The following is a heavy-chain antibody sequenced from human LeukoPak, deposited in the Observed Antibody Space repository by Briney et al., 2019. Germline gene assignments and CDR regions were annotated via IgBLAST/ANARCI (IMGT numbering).Heavy chain of an antibody. CDR1: GYTFTSYG. CDR3: ARDPRTTIDYYYYGMDV. D-gene: IGHD4-11*01. Sequence: ASVKVSCKASGYTFTSYGISWVRQAPGQGLEWMGWISAYNGNTNYAQKLQGRVTMTTDTSTSTAYMELRCLRSDDTAAYYCARDPRTTIDYYYYGMDVWSQGTTVTVSS. J-gene: IGHJ6*02. CDR2: ISAYNGNT. V-gene: IGHV1-18*01.